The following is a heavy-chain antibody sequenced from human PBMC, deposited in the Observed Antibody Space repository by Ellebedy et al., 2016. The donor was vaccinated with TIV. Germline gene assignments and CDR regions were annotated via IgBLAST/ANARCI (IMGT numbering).Heavy chain of an antibody. J-gene: IGHJ5*02. CDR3: ARRGSYGDYAVQINSLFDT. CDR2: IYQDGSDQ. D-gene: IGHD4-17*01. CDR1: GFSFRSYW. Sequence: PGGSLRLSCAASGFSFRSYWMSWVRQAPGKGLEWVANIYQDGSDQYYVDSVKGRFTISRDNANKSLFLQMNNLRVEDTAVYYCARRGSYGDYAVQINSLFDTWGRGTLVTVSS. V-gene: IGHV3-7*01.